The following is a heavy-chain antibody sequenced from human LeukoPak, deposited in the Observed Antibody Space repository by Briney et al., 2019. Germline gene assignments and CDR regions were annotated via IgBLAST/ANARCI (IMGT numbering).Heavy chain of an antibody. D-gene: IGHD6-19*01. CDR2: ITSSSSYI. J-gene: IGHJ1*01. V-gene: IGHV3-21*01. CDR1: GFTFSSYS. Sequence: PGGSLRLSCAASGFTFSSYSMNWVRQAPGRGLEWVSSITSSSSYIYYADSVKGRFTISRDNAKNSLYLQMNCLRAEDTAVYYCARVFSSGWAAEYFQHWGQGTLVTVSS. CDR3: ARVFSSGWAAEYFQH.